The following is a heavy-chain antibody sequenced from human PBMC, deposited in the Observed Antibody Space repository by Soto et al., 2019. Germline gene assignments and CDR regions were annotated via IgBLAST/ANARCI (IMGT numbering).Heavy chain of an antibody. CDR3: AAGRIKGKRFYGMDV. J-gene: IGHJ6*02. V-gene: IGHV4-38-2*01. CDR2: LSQSGGT. Sequence: SETLSLTCDVSGYSISNIIYWGWIRRPPGKGLEWIGSLSQSGGTYRNPSLRSRVTISVDRSKNHFSLQLRSVTAADTAVYYCAAGRIKGKRFYGMDVWGPGTPVTVSS. D-gene: IGHD1-26*01. CDR1: GYSISNIIY.